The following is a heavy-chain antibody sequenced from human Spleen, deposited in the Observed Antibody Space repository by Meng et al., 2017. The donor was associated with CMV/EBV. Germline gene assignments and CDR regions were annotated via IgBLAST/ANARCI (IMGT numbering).Heavy chain of an antibody. CDR3: ARGGSIAVLAPNWFDP. CDR2: IYYTGST. CDR1: GGSISTGDYY. Sequence: SETLSLTCAVSGGSISTGDYYWSWIRQPPGKGLEWIGYIYYTGSTNYNPSLKSRVTISVDTSKNQFSLKLSSVTAADTAVYYCARGGSIAVLAPNWFDPWGQGTLVTVSS. J-gene: IGHJ5*02. D-gene: IGHD3-10*01. V-gene: IGHV4-61*08.